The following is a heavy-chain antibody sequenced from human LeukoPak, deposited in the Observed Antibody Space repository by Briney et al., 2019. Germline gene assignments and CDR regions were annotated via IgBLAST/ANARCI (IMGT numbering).Heavy chain of an antibody. CDR1: GGSFSGYY. CDR2: IHHSGGT. Sequence: SETLSLTCAVYGGSFSGYYWSWFRQPPGKGLEWIGEIHHSGGTDYNPSLKSRVTISADTSKNHFSLQLSSVTAADTAVYYCSRGAGGYCSGGSCLRHGWFDPWGQGTLVTVSS. V-gene: IGHV4-34*01. J-gene: IGHJ5*02. D-gene: IGHD2-15*01. CDR3: SRGAGGYCSGGSCLRHGWFDP.